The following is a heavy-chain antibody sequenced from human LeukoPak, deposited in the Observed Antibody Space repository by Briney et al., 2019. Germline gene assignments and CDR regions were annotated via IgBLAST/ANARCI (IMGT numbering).Heavy chain of an antibody. CDR2: ISGSGGST. J-gene: IGHJ4*02. Sequence: GGSLRLSCAASGFTFSSYAMSWVRQAPGKGLEWVSAISGSGGSTYYADSVKGRFTISRDNSKNTLYLRMNSLRAEDTAVYYCATGLLGYCSGGSCYFDYWGQGTLVTVSS. D-gene: IGHD2-15*01. CDR1: GFTFSSYA. CDR3: ATGLLGYCSGGSCYFDY. V-gene: IGHV3-23*01.